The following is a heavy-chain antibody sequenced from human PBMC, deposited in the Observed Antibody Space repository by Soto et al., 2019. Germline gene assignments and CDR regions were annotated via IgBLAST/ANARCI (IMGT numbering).Heavy chain of an antibody. V-gene: IGHV3-15*07. CDR1: GFSFNGAW. D-gene: IGHD2-15*01. CDR3: TTVSVEGI. CDR2: IKTSAGGGAT. Sequence: EVQLVESAGGLVKPGGTLRLACVAAGFSFNGAWMNWVRQAPGEGLEWVGRIKTSAGGGATDYAAPVQGRFTISRDDSKNALYLHMNSLSTEDTAIYYCTTVSVEGIWGQGTTVTVSS. J-gene: IGHJ6*02.